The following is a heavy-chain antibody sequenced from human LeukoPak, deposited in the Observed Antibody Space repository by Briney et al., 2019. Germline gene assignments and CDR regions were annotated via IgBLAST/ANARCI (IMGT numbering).Heavy chain of an antibody. CDR1: GGSISSSSYY. CDR2: IYYSGST. J-gene: IGHJ4*02. Sequence: PSETLSLTCTVSGGSISSSSYYWGWIRQPPGKGLEWIGSIYYSGSTYYNPSLKSRVTISVDTSKNQFSLKLSSVTAADTAVYYCARGGAASGCLDYWGQGTLVTVSS. CDR3: ARGGAASGCLDY. V-gene: IGHV4-39*07. D-gene: IGHD6-19*01.